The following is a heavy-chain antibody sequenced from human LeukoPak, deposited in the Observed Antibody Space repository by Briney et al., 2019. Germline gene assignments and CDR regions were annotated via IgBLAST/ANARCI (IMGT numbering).Heavy chain of an antibody. CDR3: ARPRSSSPVDAFDI. Sequence: GGSLRLSCAASGFTFSSYDMHWVRQAPGKGLEYVSAISSNGGTTYYANSVKGRFTISRDNSKNTLYLQMGSLRAEDMAVYDCARPRSSSPVDAFDIWGQGTMVTVSS. CDR1: GFTFSSYD. J-gene: IGHJ3*02. V-gene: IGHV3-64*01. D-gene: IGHD6-6*01. CDR2: ISSNGGTT.